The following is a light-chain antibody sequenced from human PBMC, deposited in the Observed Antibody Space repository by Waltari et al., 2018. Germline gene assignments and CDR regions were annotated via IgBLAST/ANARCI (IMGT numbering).Light chain of an antibody. V-gene: IGLV2-14*03. CDR3: SSYTSSNTWV. CDR2: DVS. Sequence: QSALTQPASVSGSPGQSITISCTGTSSDVGGYNYVSWYHQHPGKAPKLMIYDVSNRPSGLSNRFSGSKSGNTASLTISGLQAEDEADYYCSSYTSSNTWVFGGGTKPTVL. J-gene: IGLJ3*02. CDR1: SSDVGGYNY.